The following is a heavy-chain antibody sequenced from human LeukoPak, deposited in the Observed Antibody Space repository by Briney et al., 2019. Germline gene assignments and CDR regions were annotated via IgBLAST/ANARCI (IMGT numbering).Heavy chain of an antibody. D-gene: IGHD6-19*01. Sequence: GGSLRLSCAASGFTFDDYAMHWVRHAPGKGLEWVSGISWNSGSIGYADSVKGRFTISRDNAKNSLYLQMNSLRAEDTALYYCAKWGSSGWYSYWGQGTLVTVSS. CDR1: GFTFDDYA. J-gene: IGHJ4*02. V-gene: IGHV3-9*01. CDR3: AKWGSSGWYSY. CDR2: ISWNSGSI.